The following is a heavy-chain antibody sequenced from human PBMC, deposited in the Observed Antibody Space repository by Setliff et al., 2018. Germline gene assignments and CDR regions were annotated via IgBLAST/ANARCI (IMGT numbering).Heavy chain of an antibody. CDR2: IYYSGST. D-gene: IGHD4-17*01. CDR1: GGSIGSGGYY. CDR3: ARDPLTTNRRRAFDI. V-gene: IGHV4-31*03. J-gene: IGHJ3*02. Sequence: SETLSLTCTVSGGSIGSGGYYWSRIRQHPGKGLEWIGYIYYSGSTYYNPSLKSRVTISVDTSKNQFSLKLSSVTAADTAVYYCARDPLTTNRRRAFDIWGQGTMVTVSS.